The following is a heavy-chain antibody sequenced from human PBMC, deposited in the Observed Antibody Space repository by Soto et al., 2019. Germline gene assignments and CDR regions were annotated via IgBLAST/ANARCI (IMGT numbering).Heavy chain of an antibody. CDR1: GYSFTSYW. D-gene: IGHD3-22*01. CDR3: PRRSYYDSSGYIAWFDP. CDR2: IDPRDSYT. V-gene: IGHV5-10-1*01. Sequence: GESLKISCKGSGYSFTSYWLSWVRQMPGKGLEWMGRIDPRDSYTHYSPSFQGHVTISADKSISTAYLQWSSLKASDTAMYYCPRRSYYDSSGYIAWFDPWGQGTLVTVSS. J-gene: IGHJ5*02.